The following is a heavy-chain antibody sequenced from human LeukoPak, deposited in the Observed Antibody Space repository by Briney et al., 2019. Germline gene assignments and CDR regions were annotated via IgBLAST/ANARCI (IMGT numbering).Heavy chain of an antibody. D-gene: IGHD4-17*01. CDR3: ARAGTTVTTNWFDP. CDR1: GFTFSSYA. Sequence: GGSLRLSCAASGFTFSSYAMSWVRQAPGKGLEWVSAISGSGGSTYYADSVKGRFTISRDNAKNSLYLQMNSLRAEDTAVYYCARAGTTVTTNWFDPWGQGTLVTVSS. CDR2: ISGSGGST. J-gene: IGHJ5*02. V-gene: IGHV3-23*01.